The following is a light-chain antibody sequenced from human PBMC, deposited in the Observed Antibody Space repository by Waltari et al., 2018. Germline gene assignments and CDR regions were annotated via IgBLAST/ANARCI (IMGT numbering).Light chain of an antibody. CDR1: SSDVGGYNY. CDR2: DVS. J-gene: IGLJ3*02. CDR3: SSYTSSSTWV. V-gene: IGLV2-14*01. Sequence: QSALTQPASVSGSPGQSITISCTGTSSDVGGYNYVSRYQQHPGKAPKLMIYDVSKRTSGVSNRFSGSKSGNTASLTISGLQAEDEAEYYCSSYTSSSTWVFGGGSKLTVL.